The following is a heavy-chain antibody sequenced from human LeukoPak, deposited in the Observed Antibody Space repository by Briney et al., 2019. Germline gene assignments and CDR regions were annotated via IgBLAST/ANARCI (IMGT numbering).Heavy chain of an antibody. D-gene: IGHD3-22*01. CDR3: ARDGYYDSSGYHNP. Sequence: PSETLSLTCTVSGGSISSGGYYWRWLRQHPGKGLEWIGYIYYSGSTYYNPSLKSRVTISVDTSKNQFSLKLSSVTAADTAVYYCARDGYYDSSGYHNPWGQGTLVTVSS. CDR1: GGSISSGGYY. V-gene: IGHV4-31*03. J-gene: IGHJ5*02. CDR2: IYYSGST.